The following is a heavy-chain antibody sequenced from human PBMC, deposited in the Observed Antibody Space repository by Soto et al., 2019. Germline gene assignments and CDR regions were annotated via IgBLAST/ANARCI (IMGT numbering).Heavy chain of an antibody. Sequence: GGSLRLSCAASGFTFSSYGMHWVRQAPGKGLEWVAVISYDGSNKYYADSVKGRFTISRDNSKNTLYLQMNSLRAEDTAVYYCAKLPRYGDYDLDYWGQGTLVTVSS. D-gene: IGHD4-17*01. CDR2: ISYDGSNK. CDR3: AKLPRYGDYDLDY. J-gene: IGHJ4*02. CDR1: GFTFSSYG. V-gene: IGHV3-30*18.